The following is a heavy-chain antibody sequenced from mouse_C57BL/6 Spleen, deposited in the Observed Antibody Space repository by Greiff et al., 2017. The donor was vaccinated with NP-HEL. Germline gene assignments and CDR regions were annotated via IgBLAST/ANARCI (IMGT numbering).Heavy chain of an antibody. J-gene: IGHJ3*01. D-gene: IGHD2-5*01. CDR3: ARYRDYSNPFAY. CDR1: GYTFTSYW. Sequence: VKLQQPGAELVKPGASVKMSCKASGYTFTSYWITWVKQRPGQGLEWIGDIYPGSGSTNYNEKFKSKATLTVDTSSSTAYMQLSSLTSEDSAVYYGARYRDYSNPFAYWGQGTLVTVSA. CDR2: IYPGSGST. V-gene: IGHV1-55*01.